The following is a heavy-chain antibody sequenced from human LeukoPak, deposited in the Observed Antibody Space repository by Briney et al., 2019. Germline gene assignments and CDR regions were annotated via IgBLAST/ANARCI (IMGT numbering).Heavy chain of an antibody. Sequence: GGSLRLSCAASGFTFSSYGMHWVRQAPGKGLEWVAFIRYDGSNKYYADSVKGRLTISRDNSKNTLYLQMNSLRAEDTAVYYCAKAMVRGVIAYYFDYWGQGTLVTVSS. CDR1: GFTFSSYG. CDR2: IRYDGSNK. CDR3: AKAMVRGVIAYYFDY. V-gene: IGHV3-30*02. J-gene: IGHJ4*02. D-gene: IGHD3-10*01.